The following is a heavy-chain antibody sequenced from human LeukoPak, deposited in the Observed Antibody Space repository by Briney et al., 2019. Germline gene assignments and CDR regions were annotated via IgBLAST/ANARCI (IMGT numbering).Heavy chain of an antibody. V-gene: IGHV4-59*01. CDR2: IYNSGGT. Sequence: SETLSLTCNVSGGSINSYYWSWIRQPPGKGLEWIGYIYNSGGTNYNPSLKSRVTISVDTSKNQLSLKLSSVTAADTAVYYCARVDGYSSSFDYWGQGTLVTVSS. CDR1: GGSINSYY. CDR3: ARVDGYSSSFDY. J-gene: IGHJ4*02. D-gene: IGHD6-6*01.